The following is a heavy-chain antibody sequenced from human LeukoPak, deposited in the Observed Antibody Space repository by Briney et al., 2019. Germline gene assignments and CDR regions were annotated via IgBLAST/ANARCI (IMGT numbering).Heavy chain of an antibody. Sequence: PSETLSLTCTVSGGSISSSSYYWGWIRQPPGKGLEWIGSIYYSGSTYYNPSLKSRVTISVDTSKNQFSLKLSSVTAADTAVYYCAREEMPPTWTYYDFWSGYYPNNWFDPWGQGTLVTVSS. CDR3: AREEMPPTWTYYDFWSGYYPNNWFDP. D-gene: IGHD3-3*01. V-gene: IGHV4-39*07. J-gene: IGHJ5*02. CDR2: IYYSGST. CDR1: GGSISSSSYY.